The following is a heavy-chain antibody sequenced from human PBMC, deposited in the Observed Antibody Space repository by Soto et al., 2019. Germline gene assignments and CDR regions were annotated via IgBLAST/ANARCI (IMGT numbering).Heavy chain of an antibody. Sequence: GASVKVSCKASGYTFTSYGISWVRQAPGQGLEWMGWISAYNGNTNYAQKLQGRVTMTTDTSTSTAYMEPSSLRSEDTAVYYCARVGGKTTATHYYYYGMDVWAQGTTDTASS. V-gene: IGHV1-18*01. J-gene: IGHJ6*01. CDR3: ARVGGKTTATHYYYYGMDV. CDR2: ISAYNGNT. CDR1: GYTFTSYG. D-gene: IGHD4-17*01.